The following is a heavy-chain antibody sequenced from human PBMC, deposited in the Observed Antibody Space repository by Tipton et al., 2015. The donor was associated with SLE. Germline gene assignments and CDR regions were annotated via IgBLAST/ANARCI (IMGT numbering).Heavy chain of an antibody. CDR3: ARGEWGGHYFDY. Sequence: LRLSCAVYGGSFSGYYWSWIRQPAGKGLEWIGRIYTSGSTNYNPSLKSRVTISVDTSKNQFSLKLGSVTAADTAVYYCARGEWGGHYFDYWGQGTLVTVSS. V-gene: IGHV4-59*10. CDR1: GGSFSGYY. D-gene: IGHD1-26*01. J-gene: IGHJ4*02. CDR2: IYTSGST.